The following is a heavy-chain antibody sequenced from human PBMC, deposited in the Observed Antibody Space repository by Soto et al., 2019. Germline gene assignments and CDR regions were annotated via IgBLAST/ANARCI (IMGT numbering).Heavy chain of an antibody. Sequence: SVKTASRAPGGPLSSYAMTMVRQAPGQGLEWRGGIIPIFGTANYAQKFQGRVTITADESTSTAYMELSSLRSEYTAVYYCAREPEPLYYYYDMELGGRGTTDTVSS. V-gene: IGHV1-69*13. J-gene: IGHJ6*02. CDR1: GGPLSSYA. CDR3: AREPEPLYYYYDMEL. CDR2: IIPIFGTA.